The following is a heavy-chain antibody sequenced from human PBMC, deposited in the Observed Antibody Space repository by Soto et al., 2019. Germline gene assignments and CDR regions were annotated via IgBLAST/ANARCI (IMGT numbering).Heavy chain of an antibody. CDR1: GFTFSSYS. D-gene: IGHD3-3*01. V-gene: IGHV3-21*01. J-gene: IGHJ4*02. CDR3: ARVGGFSYDFWSGYYSDY. Sequence: GGSLRLSCAASGFTFSSYSMNWVRQAPGKGLEWVSSISSSSSYIYYADSVKGRFTISRDNAKNSLYLQMNSLRAEDTAVYYCARVGGFSYDFWSGYYSDYWGQGTLVTVSS. CDR2: ISSSSSYI.